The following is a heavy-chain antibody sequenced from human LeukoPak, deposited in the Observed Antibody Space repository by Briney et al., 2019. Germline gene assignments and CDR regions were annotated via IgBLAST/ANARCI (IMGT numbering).Heavy chain of an antibody. J-gene: IGHJ6*03. CDR3: ARVIGTGYYYYYYMDV. CDR1: GGSISSYY. Sequence: SETLSLTCTVSGGSISSYYWSWIRQPPGKGLERIGYIYYSGSTNYNPSLKSRVTISVDTSKNQFSLKLSSVTAADTAVYYCARVIGTGYYYYYYMDVWGKGTTVTVSS. CDR2: IYYSGST. D-gene: IGHD3/OR15-3a*01. V-gene: IGHV4-59*01.